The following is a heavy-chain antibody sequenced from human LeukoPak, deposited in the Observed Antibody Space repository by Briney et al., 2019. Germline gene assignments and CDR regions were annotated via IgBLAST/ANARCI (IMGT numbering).Heavy chain of an antibody. CDR2: IYYSGST. CDR1: GRSLSSGGYY. CDR3: ARDWEEYYGSGSYWYFDL. V-gene: IGHV4-31*03. J-gene: IGHJ2*01. Sequence: SETLSLTCTVSGRSLSSGGYYWSWIRQNPGKGLEWIGYIYYSGSTYYNPSLKSRVTISVDTSKNQFSLKLSSVTAADTAVYYCARDWEEYYGSGSYWYFDLWGRGTLVTVSS. D-gene: IGHD3-10*01.